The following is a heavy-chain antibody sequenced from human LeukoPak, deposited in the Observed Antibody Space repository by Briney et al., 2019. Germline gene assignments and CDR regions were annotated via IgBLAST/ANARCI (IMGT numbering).Heavy chain of an antibody. CDR1: GFTFSSYS. D-gene: IGHD3-9*01. J-gene: IGHJ6*03. Sequence: GGSLRLSCAASGFTFSSYSMNWVRQAPGKGLEWVSYISSSSSTIYYADSVKGRFTISRDNAKNSLYLQMNSLRAEDTAVYYCARLGYFDWLPISPNYYMDVWGKGTTVTISS. CDR3: ARLGYFDWLPISPNYYMDV. CDR2: ISSSSSTI. V-gene: IGHV3-48*01.